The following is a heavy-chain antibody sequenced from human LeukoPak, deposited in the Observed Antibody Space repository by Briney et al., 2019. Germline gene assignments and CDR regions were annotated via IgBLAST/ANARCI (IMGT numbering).Heavy chain of an antibody. CDR2: MNPNSGNT. CDR1: VYTFTSYD. J-gene: IGHJ4*02. Sequence: ASVKVSCKASVYTFTSYDINWVRQATGQGLEWMGWMNPNSGNTGYAQKFQGRVTMTRNTSISTAYMELSSLRSEDTAVYYCARGRYGSSTSCYNYWGQGTLVTVSS. V-gene: IGHV1-8*01. CDR3: ARGRYGSSTSCYNY. D-gene: IGHD2-2*02.